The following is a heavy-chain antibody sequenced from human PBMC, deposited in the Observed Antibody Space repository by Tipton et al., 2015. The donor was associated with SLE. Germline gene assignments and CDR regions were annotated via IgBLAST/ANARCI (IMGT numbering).Heavy chain of an antibody. D-gene: IGHD3-10*01. CDR1: GITFSSYG. J-gene: IGHJ6*02. Sequence: GSLRLSCVVSGITFSSYGMSWVRQAPGKGLEWVSGTSGRGGGTYYADSVKGRFTISRDNSKNTLYLQMNSLRTEDTALYYCAKDIRADGSGNYYRYGMDVWGQGTTVTVSS. V-gene: IGHV3-23*01. CDR2: TSGRGGGT. CDR3: AKDIRADGSGNYYRYGMDV.